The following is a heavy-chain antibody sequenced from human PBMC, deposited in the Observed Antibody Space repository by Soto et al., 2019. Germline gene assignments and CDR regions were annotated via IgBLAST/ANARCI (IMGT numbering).Heavy chain of an antibody. CDR2: INHSGST. CDR3: ASAWTYGYYYYGMDV. J-gene: IGHJ6*02. Sequence: QVQLQQWGAGLLKPSETLSLTCAVYGGSFSGYYWSWIRQPPGKGLEWIGEINHSGSTNYNPSLNSRVTISVDTSKSQFSLKLSSATAADTAVYYCASAWTYGYYYYGMDVWGQGTTVTVSS. V-gene: IGHV4-34*01. D-gene: IGHD2-21*01. CDR1: GGSFSGYY.